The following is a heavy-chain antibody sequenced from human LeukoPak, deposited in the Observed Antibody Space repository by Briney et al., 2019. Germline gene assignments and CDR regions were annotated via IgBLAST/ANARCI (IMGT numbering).Heavy chain of an antibody. CDR1: GFTFSSYG. Sequence: HAGGALRLSCAASGFTFSSYGMHWVRQAPGKGLEWVAFIRYDGSNKYYAGSVKGRFTISRDNSKNTLYLQMNSLRAEDTAVYYCAKDRGLWQWLDLFDIWGQGTMVTVSS. D-gene: IGHD6-19*01. J-gene: IGHJ3*02. V-gene: IGHV3-30*02. CDR3: AKDRGLWQWLDLFDI. CDR2: IRYDGSNK.